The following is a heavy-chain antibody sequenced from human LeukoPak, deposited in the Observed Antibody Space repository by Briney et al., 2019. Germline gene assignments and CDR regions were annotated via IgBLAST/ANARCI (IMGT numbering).Heavy chain of an antibody. J-gene: IGHJ4*02. CDR2: INPNSGGT. Sequence: ASVKVSCKASGYTFTGYYMHWVRQAPGQGLEWMGWINPNSGGTNYAQKFQGRVTMTRDTSISTAYMELTRLRSDDTAVYYCARGKSGGYYPFYFDYWGQGTLVTVSS. D-gene: IGHD3-22*01. CDR3: ARGKSGGYYPFYFDY. CDR1: GYTFTGYY. V-gene: IGHV1-2*02.